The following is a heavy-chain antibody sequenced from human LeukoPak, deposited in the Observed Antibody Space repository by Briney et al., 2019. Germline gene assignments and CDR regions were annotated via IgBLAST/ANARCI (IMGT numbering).Heavy chain of an antibody. CDR1: GGSISSYY. CDR3: AREPGAVAGTGWFDP. D-gene: IGHD6-19*01. CDR2: IYHSGST. Sequence: SETLSLTCTVSGGSISSYYWSWIRQPPGKGLEWIGSIYHSGSTYYNPSLKSRVTISVDTSKNQFSLKLSSVTVADTAVYYCAREPGAVAGTGWFDPWGQGTLVTVSS. V-gene: IGHV4-38-2*02. J-gene: IGHJ5*02.